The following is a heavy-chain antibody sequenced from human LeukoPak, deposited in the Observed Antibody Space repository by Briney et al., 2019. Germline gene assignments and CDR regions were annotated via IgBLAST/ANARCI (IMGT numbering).Heavy chain of an antibody. Sequence: SETLSLTCAVSGYSISRAYYWGWIRQPPGKGLEWIGTIYHSGNTYYNPSLKSRVTISVDTSKNQFSLKVSSVTAADTAVYYCARQHPPPRISLVRGVEYWGQGTLVTVSS. CDR1: GYSISRAYY. CDR2: IYHSGNT. J-gene: IGHJ4*02. CDR3: ARQHPPPRISLVRGVEY. D-gene: IGHD3-10*01. V-gene: IGHV4-38-2*01.